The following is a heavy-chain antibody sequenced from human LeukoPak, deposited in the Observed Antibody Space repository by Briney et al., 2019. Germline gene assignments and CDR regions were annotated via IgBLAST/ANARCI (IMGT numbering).Heavy chain of an antibody. V-gene: IGHV3-7*05. CDR1: GFTFSSYW. J-gene: IGHJ6*02. Sequence: GGSLRLSCAASGFTFSSYWMSWVRRAPGKGLEWVANIKQDGSEKYYVDSVKGRFTISRDNAKNSLYLQMNSLRAEDTAVYYCVSGYYGMDVWGQGTTVTVSS. CDR3: VSGYYGMDV. D-gene: IGHD3-10*01. CDR2: IKQDGSEK.